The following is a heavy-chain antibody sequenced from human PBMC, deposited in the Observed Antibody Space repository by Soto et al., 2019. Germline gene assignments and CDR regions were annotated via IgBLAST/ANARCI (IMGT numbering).Heavy chain of an antibody. CDR3: ASPPRQDIVVEPAAITSYYYGMVV. Sequence: GGSLRLSCAASGFTFSSYSMNWVRQAPGKGLEWVSSISSSSSYIYSADSVKGRFTISRDNAKNSRYLQMHSLRPEVTAVYLGASPPRQDIVVEPAAITSYYYGMVVWGRGTTGAVSS. J-gene: IGHJ6*02. CDR2: ISSSSSYI. V-gene: IGHV3-21*04. CDR1: GFTFSSYS. D-gene: IGHD2-2*02.